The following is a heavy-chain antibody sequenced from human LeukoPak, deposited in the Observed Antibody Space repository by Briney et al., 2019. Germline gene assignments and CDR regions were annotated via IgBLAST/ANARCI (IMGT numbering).Heavy chain of an antibody. D-gene: IGHD3-3*01. Sequence: GASVKVSCKASGYTFTGHYMHWVRQAPGQGLEWMGWINPDSGGTNYAQEFQGRVTMTRDTSISTAYMELSRLRSDDTAVYYCARALLRFLEWPGYWGQGTLVTVSS. CDR2: INPDSGGT. J-gene: IGHJ4*02. V-gene: IGHV1-2*02. CDR3: ARALLRFLEWPGY. CDR1: GYTFTGHY.